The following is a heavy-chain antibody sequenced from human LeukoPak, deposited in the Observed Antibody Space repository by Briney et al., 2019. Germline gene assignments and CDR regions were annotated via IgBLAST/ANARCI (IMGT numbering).Heavy chain of an antibody. V-gene: IGHV3-74*01. D-gene: IGHD2-15*01. CDR2: INSDGSST. J-gene: IGHJ4*02. CDR3: ARGGSCSGGNCKYTRKVIDY. Sequence: QPGGSLRLSCAASGFTFSNYWMHWVRQAPGKGLVWVSRINSDGSSTTYEDSVKGRFTISRDNAKNTLYLQMNSLRVEDTAIYYCARGGSCSGGNCKYTRKVIDYWGQGTLVTVSS. CDR1: GFTFSNYW.